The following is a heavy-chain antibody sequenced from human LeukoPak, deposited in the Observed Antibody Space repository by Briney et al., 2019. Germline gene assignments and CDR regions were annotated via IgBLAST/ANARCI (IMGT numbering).Heavy chain of an antibody. CDR1: GFTFSSYS. CDR3: ARGNIAAAGTFDY. J-gene: IGHJ4*02. V-gene: IGHV3-21*01. D-gene: IGHD6-13*01. CDR2: ISSSSSYI. Sequence: GGSLGLSCAASGFTFSSYSMNWVRQAPGKGLEWVSSISSSSSYIYYADSVKGRFTISRDNAKNSLYLQMNSLRAEDTAVYYCARGNIAAAGTFDYWGQGTLVTVSS.